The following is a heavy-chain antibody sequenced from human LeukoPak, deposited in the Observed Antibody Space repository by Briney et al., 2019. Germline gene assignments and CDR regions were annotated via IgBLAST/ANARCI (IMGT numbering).Heavy chain of an antibody. V-gene: IGHV3-23*01. J-gene: IGHJ4*02. Sequence: GGPLRLSCAASGFTFSSYAMSWVRQAPGKGLEWVSAISGSGGSTYYADSVKGRFTISRDNSKNTLYLQMNSLRAEDTAVYYCAKDHYSSGWYPTPFDYWGQGTLVTVSS. CDR2: ISGSGGST. CDR1: GFTFSSYA. D-gene: IGHD6-19*01. CDR3: AKDHYSSGWYPTPFDY.